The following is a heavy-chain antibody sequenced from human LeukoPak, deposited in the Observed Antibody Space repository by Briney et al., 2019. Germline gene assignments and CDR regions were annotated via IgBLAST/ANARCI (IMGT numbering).Heavy chain of an antibody. J-gene: IGHJ6*03. CDR1: GYTFTSYD. D-gene: IGHD3-16*01. CDR3: ARGPDYGPKAHYMDV. V-gene: IGHV1-8*01. CDR2: MDPNSGNT. Sequence: ASVKVSCKASGYTFTSYDINWVRQATGQGLEWMGWMDPNSGNTGYAQKFQGRVTMTRNTSIRTAYMELSSLRSEDTAVYYCARGPDYGPKAHYMDVWGKGTTVTISS.